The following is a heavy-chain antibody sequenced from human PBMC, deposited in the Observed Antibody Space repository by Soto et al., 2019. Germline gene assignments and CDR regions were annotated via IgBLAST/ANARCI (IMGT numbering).Heavy chain of an antibody. Sequence: GGSLRLSCAASGFTFSSYAMSWVRQAPGKGLEWVSAISGSGGSTYYADSVKGRFTISRDNSKNTLYLQMNSLRAEDTAVYYCAGYYYDSSGYYQIIDYWGQGTLVTVSS. D-gene: IGHD3-22*01. CDR3: AGYYYDSSGYYQIIDY. V-gene: IGHV3-23*01. CDR1: GFTFSSYA. CDR2: ISGSGGST. J-gene: IGHJ4*02.